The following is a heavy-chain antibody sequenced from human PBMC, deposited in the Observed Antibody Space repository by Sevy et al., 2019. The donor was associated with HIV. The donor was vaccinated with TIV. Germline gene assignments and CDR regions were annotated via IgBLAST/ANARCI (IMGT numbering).Heavy chain of an antibody. J-gene: IGHJ6*02. CDR3: AKGVRLGGPIYYGMDV. V-gene: IGHV3-23*01. Sequence: GGSLRLSCVASGFTFSNYAMTWVRQTPGKGLEWVSGIGHNGDNTHHADSVKGRFSISRDNSKNTLDLQMNSLRAEDTAVYYCAKGVRLGGPIYYGMDVWGQGTTVTVSS. D-gene: IGHD3-10*02. CDR2: IGHNGDNT. CDR1: GFTFSNYA.